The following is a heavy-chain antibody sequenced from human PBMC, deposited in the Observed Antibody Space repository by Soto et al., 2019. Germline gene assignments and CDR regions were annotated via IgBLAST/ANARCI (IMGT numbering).Heavy chain of an antibody. Sequence: GESLKISCAASGFTFISYAMSWVRQTPGKSVEWVSTIGGRGAARYYRDPVQGRFTNARDNSKNRLYLQMNTLRTEDTAVYYCAKARILAGYYPPRDFDYWGQGTLVTVSS. CDR3: AKARILAGYYPPRDFDY. CDR2: IGGRGAAR. V-gene: IGHV3-23*01. J-gene: IGHJ4*02. CDR1: GFTFISYA. D-gene: IGHD3-9*01.